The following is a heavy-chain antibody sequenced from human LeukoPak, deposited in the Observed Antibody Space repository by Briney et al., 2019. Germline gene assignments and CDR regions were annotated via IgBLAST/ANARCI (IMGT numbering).Heavy chain of an antibody. CDR1: GGSISSYY. CDR2: AYYSGGT. CDR3: ARGGYYGSGNDFRFDP. Sequence: PSETLSLTCTVSGGSISSYYWSWIRQPPGKGLEWIGYAYYSGGTNYNPSLKSRVTISVDTSKNQFSLKLSSVTAADTAVYYCARGGYYGSGNDFRFDPWGQGTLVTVSS. V-gene: IGHV4-59*01. J-gene: IGHJ5*02. D-gene: IGHD3-10*01.